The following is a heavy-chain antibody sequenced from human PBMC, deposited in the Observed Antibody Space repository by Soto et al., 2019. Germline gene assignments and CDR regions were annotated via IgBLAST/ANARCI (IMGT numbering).Heavy chain of an antibody. D-gene: IGHD2-21*02. J-gene: IGHJ4*02. CDR2: IIPIPDTT. V-gene: IGHV1-69*08. CDR1: RGTFSSYT. Sequence: QVQLVQSGAEVKKPGSSVKVSYKASRGTFSSYTISWVRQAPGQGLEWMGRIIPIPDTTNYAQKFQGRVTITADQSTNTAYMELRSLRSEDTAVYYCAIEYGGDSPLDYWGQGTLGTVSS. CDR3: AIEYGGDSPLDY.